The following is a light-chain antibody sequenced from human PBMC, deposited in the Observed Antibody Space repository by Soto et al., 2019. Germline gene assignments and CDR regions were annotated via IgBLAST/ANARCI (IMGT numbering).Light chain of an antibody. J-gene: IGKJ2*01. CDR3: QQYNNWPMYT. Sequence: IALTKSAATLSVSPGERATLSCRASQRFXSHLGWDEQKPGQATRLLIXGASTRATGIPARFIGSGSGTEFTLTISSLQSEYFAVYYCQQYNNWPMYTFGQGTKVDIK. CDR1: QRFXSH. CDR2: GAS. V-gene: IGKV3-15*01.